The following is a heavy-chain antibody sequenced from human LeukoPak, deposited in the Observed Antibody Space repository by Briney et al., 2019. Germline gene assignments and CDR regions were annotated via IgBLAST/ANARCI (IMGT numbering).Heavy chain of an antibody. V-gene: IGHV1-46*01. Sequence: ASVKVSCKASGYTFTYYFMHWVRQAPGQGLEWMGIINPSGGSTSYAQKFQGRVTMIRDTSTSTVYMELSSLRSEDTAVYYCARGVRIEGSGSYEGPFFDYWGQGTLVTVSS. CDR3: ARGVRIEGSGSYEGPFFDY. CDR1: GYTFTYYF. CDR2: INPSGGST. J-gene: IGHJ4*02. D-gene: IGHD3-10*01.